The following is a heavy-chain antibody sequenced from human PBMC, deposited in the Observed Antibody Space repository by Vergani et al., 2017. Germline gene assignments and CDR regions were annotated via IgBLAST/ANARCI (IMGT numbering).Heavy chain of an antibody. Sequence: QLQLQESGPGLVKPSETLSLTCTVSGGSISSSSYYWGWIRQPPGKGLEWIGSIYYSGSTYYNPSLKSRVTISVDTSKNQFSLKLSSVTAADTAVYYCARQGRYSSSWFDYWGQGTLVTVSS. D-gene: IGHD6-13*01. J-gene: IGHJ4*02. CDR3: ARQGRYSSSWFDY. V-gene: IGHV4-39*01. CDR2: IYYSGST. CDR1: GGSISSSSYY.